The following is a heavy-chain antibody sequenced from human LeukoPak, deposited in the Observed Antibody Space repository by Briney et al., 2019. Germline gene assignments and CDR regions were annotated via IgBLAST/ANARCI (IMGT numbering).Heavy chain of an antibody. Sequence: GGSLRLSCAASGFTFSSYAMHWVRQAPGKGLEWVAVISYDGKNKYYRDSVRGRFTISRDDSRNTLSLQMNSLTIEDTAVYYCAKKGAAVDTDWYGMDVWGQGTTVTVSS. CDR1: GFTFSSYA. D-gene: IGHD2-21*01. CDR2: ISYDGKNK. V-gene: IGHV3-30*04. J-gene: IGHJ6*02. CDR3: AKKGAAVDTDWYGMDV.